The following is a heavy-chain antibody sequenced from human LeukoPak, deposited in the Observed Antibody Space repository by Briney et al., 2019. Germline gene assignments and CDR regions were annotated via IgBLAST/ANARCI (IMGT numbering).Heavy chain of an antibody. CDR2: ISYDGSNK. V-gene: IGHV3-30*18. J-gene: IGHJ6*02. D-gene: IGHD6-13*01. CDR1: GFTFSSYG. Sequence: GGSLRLSCAASGFTFSSYGMHWVRQAPGKGLEWVAVISYDGSNKYYADSVKGRFTISRDNSKNTLYLQMNSLRAEDTVVYYCAKDRSSSWYGKSYGMDVWGQGTTVTVSS. CDR3: AKDRSSSWYGKSYGMDV.